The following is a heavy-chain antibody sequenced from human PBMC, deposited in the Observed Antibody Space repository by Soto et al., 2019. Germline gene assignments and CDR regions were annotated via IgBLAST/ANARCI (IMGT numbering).Heavy chain of an antibody. CDR3: RREWGSYALNS. V-gene: IGHV1-18*01. J-gene: IGHJ4*02. CDR2: ISANNGNT. Sequence: QVQLVQSGAEVKKPGASVKVSCKASGYTFTSYGISWVRQAPGQGLEWMGWISANNGNTNYAQKLQGRVTMTTDTSTITANMELRSLRSYDTAVDYWRREWGSYALNSWGQGTLVTVSS. D-gene: IGHD1-26*01. CDR1: GYTFTSYG.